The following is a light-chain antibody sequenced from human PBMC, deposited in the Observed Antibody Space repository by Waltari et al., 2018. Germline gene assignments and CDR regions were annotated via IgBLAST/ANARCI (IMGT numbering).Light chain of an antibody. J-gene: IGLJ2*01. CDR3: SSFTTSSTVV. Sequence: QSALTQPASVPGSPGQSTPIPCTGPSTDVGGYTSVPGYQHHPGKVPKLIIFDVRKRPSGVSNRFSGSKSGNTASLTVSGLQTEDEADYYCSSFTTSSTVVFGGGTKLTVL. CDR1: STDVGGYTS. V-gene: IGLV2-14*03. CDR2: DVR.